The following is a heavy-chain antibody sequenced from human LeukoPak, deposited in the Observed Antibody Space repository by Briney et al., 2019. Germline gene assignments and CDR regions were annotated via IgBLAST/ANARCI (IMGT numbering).Heavy chain of an antibody. CDR2: ILENGSNQ. J-gene: IGHJ3*02. Sequence: GGSLRLSCAASGFTFSNYIMHWVRQAPGKGLDWVAVILENGSNQYYADSVKGRFTISRDNAKNSLYLQMNSLRAEDTAVYYCGRVKEASAFDIWGRGTMVTVSS. CDR3: GRVKEASAFDI. CDR1: GFTFSNYI. V-gene: IGHV3-30*04. D-gene: IGHD5-12*01.